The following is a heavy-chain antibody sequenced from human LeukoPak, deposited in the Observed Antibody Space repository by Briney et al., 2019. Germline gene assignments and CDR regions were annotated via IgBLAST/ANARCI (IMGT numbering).Heavy chain of an antibody. D-gene: IGHD5-24*01. CDR1: GFTASSNY. CDR3: ARDGVRDGLYFDY. J-gene: IGHJ4*02. V-gene: IGHV3-66*01. CDR2: IYSGGST. Sequence: GGSLRLSCAASGFTASSNYMSWVRQAPGKGLEWVSVIYSGGSTYYADSVKGRFTISRDNAKNSLYLQMNSLRAEDTAVYYCARDGVRDGLYFDYWGQGTLVTVSS.